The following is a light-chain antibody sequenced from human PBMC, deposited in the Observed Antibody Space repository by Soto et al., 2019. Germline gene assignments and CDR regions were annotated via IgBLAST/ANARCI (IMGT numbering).Light chain of an antibody. Sequence: DIQMTQSPSTLPASVGYRFTITCRASQSISNWLAWYQQKPGTAPKVLIYHASNLQSGVPLRFSGSGSGTSFTLTISSLQPEDFATYYCQQLLSYPITFGQGTRLEIK. CDR3: QQLLSYPIT. CDR2: HAS. J-gene: IGKJ5*01. V-gene: IGKV1-5*01. CDR1: QSISNW.